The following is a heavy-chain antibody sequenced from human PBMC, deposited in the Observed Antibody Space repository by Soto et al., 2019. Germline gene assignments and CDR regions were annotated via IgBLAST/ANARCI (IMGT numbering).Heavy chain of an antibody. J-gene: IGHJ6*02. V-gene: IGHV5-51*01. CDR2: IYPGDSDT. D-gene: IGHD2-2*01. Sequence: GESLKISGKGSGYSFTSYWIGWVRQMPGKGLEWMGIIYPGDSDTRYSPSFQGQVTISADKSISAAYLQWSSLKASYTAMYYCARRGYCSSTSCPGCMDDGGQGTTVAVFS. CDR1: GYSFTSYW. CDR3: ARRGYCSSTSCPGCMDD.